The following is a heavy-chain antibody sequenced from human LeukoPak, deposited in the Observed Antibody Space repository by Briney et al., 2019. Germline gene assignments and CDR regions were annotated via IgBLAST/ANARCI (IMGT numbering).Heavy chain of an antibody. CDR1: GGSISTYY. Sequence: NTSETLSLTCTVSGGSISTYYWSWNRQPPGKGLEWIGYIDYSGSTNYNPSLKSRVTMSVDTSQNQFSLRLSSVTAADTAVYYCARDRDTYGYPDYWGQGTLVTVSS. CDR3: ARDRDTYGYPDY. J-gene: IGHJ4*02. D-gene: IGHD5-18*01. CDR2: IDYSGST. V-gene: IGHV4-59*12.